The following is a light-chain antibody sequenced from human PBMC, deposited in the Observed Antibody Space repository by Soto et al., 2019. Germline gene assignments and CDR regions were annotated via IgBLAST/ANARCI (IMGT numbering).Light chain of an antibody. V-gene: IGKV1-16*01. CDR1: QDISSY. CDR3: QQSYTHPIT. CDR2: RAS. Sequence: DIQMTQSPSSLSASVGDRVTITCRASQDISSYLVWIQQKPGKAPKSLMYRASTLQSGVPSRFSGSGSGTDFPLTITSLQPEDVATYYCQQSYTHPITFGQGTRLVIK. J-gene: IGKJ5*01.